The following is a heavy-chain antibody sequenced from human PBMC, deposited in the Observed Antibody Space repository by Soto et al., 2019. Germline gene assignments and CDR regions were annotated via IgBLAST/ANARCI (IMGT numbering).Heavy chain of an antibody. CDR2: ISAHSGNT. J-gene: IGHJ4*02. CDR3: ARGRYGDY. D-gene: IGHD1-1*01. V-gene: IGHV1-18*01. Sequence: QVHLVQSGAEVKKPGASVKVSCKGSGYAFTTYGITWVRQAPGQGLEWMGWISAHSGNTNYAQKLQGRVTVTRDKSTSTDYMELRSLRSDDTAVYYCARGRYGDYWGQGALVTVSS. CDR1: GYAFTTYG.